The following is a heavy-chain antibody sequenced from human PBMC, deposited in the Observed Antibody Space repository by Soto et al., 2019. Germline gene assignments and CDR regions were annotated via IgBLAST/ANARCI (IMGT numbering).Heavy chain of an antibody. Sequence: SETLSLTCTVSGGSISSGGYYWSWIRQHPGKGLEWIGYIYYSGSTYYNPSLKSRVTISVDTSKNQFSLKLSSVTAADTAVYYCARDRSAAAGNFDYWGQGTLVTVSS. J-gene: IGHJ4*02. V-gene: IGHV4-31*03. CDR1: GGSISSGGYY. CDR2: IYYSGST. D-gene: IGHD6-13*01. CDR3: ARDRSAAAGNFDY.